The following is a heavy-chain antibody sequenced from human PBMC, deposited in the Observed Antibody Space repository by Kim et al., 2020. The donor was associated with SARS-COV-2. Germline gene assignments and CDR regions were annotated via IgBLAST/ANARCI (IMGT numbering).Heavy chain of an antibody. Sequence: GESLKISCKGSGYSFTSYWISWVRQMPGKGLEWMGRIDPSDSYTNYSPSFQGHVTISADKSISTAYLQWSSLKASDTAMYYCARPSSSSTFVAGAFDPWGQGTLVTVSS. D-gene: IGHD6-6*01. CDR2: IDPSDSYT. CDR1: GYSFTSYW. J-gene: IGHJ5*02. V-gene: IGHV5-10-1*01. CDR3: ARPSSSSTFVAGAFDP.